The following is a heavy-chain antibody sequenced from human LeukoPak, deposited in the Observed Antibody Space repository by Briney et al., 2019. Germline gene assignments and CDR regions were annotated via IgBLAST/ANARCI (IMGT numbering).Heavy chain of an antibody. CDR3: ARGGGVRTGSGWRPGNWFDP. J-gene: IGHJ5*02. V-gene: IGHV4-38-2*02. D-gene: IGHD6-19*01. CDR2: IHSGESP. Sequence: SQTLSLTCSVSGYSISSGYFWGWIRQPSGKGLEWIGIIHSGESPYYSPSLESRISISIDTSKNQFSLKFNSVTAADTAVYYCARGGGVRTGSGWRPGNWFDPWGQGTLVIVSS. CDR1: GYSISSGYF.